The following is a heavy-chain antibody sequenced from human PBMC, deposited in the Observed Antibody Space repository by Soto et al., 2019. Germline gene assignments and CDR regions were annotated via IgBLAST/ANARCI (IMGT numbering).Heavy chain of an antibody. J-gene: IGHJ4*02. CDR2: IIPIFGTA. D-gene: IGHD5-18*01. CDR1: GGTFSSYA. Sequence: QVQLVQSGAEVKKPGSSVKVSCKASGGTFSSYAISWVRQAPGQGLEWMGGIIPIFGTANYAQKFQGRVTITADESTSTAYMELSSLRSEDTAAYYCARTTVDTAMVSYYFDYWGQGTLVTVSS. V-gene: IGHV1-69*12. CDR3: ARTTVDTAMVSYYFDY.